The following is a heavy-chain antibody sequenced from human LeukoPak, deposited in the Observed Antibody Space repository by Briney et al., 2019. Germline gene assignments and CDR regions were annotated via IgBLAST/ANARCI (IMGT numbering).Heavy chain of an antibody. D-gene: IGHD6-13*01. Sequence: GGSLRLSCSASGLNFHDVWMTWVRQTPGRGLEWVANIKGDGSEKNYVGSVRGRFTISRDNAQNLLFLQMDNLRAEDTAIYYCAKKEQPSYLDYWGQGTLVTVSS. CDR2: IKGDGSEK. V-gene: IGHV3-7*03. CDR3: AKKEQPSYLDY. J-gene: IGHJ4*02. CDR1: GLNFHDVW.